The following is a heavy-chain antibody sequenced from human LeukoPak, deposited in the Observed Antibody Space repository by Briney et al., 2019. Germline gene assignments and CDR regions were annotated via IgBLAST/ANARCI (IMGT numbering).Heavy chain of an antibody. V-gene: IGHV4-30-2*01. Sequence: SETLSLTCTVSGGSISSGGYYWSWIRQPPGTGLEWIGYIYHSGSTYYNPSLKSRVTISVDRSKTQFSLKLSSVTAADTAVYYCARDCSSTSCFQYWGQGTLVTVSS. D-gene: IGHD2-2*01. J-gene: IGHJ4*02. CDR2: IYHSGST. CDR3: ARDCSSTSCFQY. CDR1: GGSISSGGYY.